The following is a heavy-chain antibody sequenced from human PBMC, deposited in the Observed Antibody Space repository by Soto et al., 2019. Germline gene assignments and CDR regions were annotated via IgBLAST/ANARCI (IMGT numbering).Heavy chain of an antibody. V-gene: IGHV1-8*01. J-gene: IGHJ6*02. D-gene: IGHD3-3*01. CDR3: ARSLGRFLEWLFIQKYYYYGMDV. Sequence: ASVKVSCKASGYTFTSYDINWVRQATGQGLEWMGWMNPNSGNTGYAQKFQGRVTMTRNTSISTAYMELSSLRSEDTAVYYCARSLGRFLEWLFIQKYYYYGMDVWGQGTKVTVXS. CDR1: GYTFTSYD. CDR2: MNPNSGNT.